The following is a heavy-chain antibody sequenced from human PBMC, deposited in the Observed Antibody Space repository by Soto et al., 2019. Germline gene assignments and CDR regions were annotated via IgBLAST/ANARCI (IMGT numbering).Heavy chain of an antibody. CDR2: IDPYNGNT. J-gene: IGHJ5*02. CDR1: GYTFTSYG. D-gene: IGHD6-25*01. Sequence: QLQLVQSGVEVKMPGASVKVSCKASGYTFTSYGINWVRQAPGQGLEWMGCIDPYNGNTNYTQKVQGRVTMTTDTSTGTAYMELRSLTSDDTAIYYCTRGPRPDVIAAARWFDPWGQGTLVTVSS. CDR3: TRGPRPDVIAAARWFDP. V-gene: IGHV1-18*01.